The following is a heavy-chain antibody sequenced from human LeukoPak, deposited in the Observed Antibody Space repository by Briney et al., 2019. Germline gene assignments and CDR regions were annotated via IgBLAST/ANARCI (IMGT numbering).Heavy chain of an antibody. CDR2: IYYRGST. Sequence: SETLSLTCTVSGGSISSYYWSWIRQPPGKGLEGIGYIYYRGSTNYNPSLRSRVTISVDTSKNQFSLKLSSVTAADTAVYYCARGMTIVVVTNFDPWGQGTLVTVSS. V-gene: IGHV4-59*12. D-gene: IGHD3-22*01. CDR3: ARGMTIVVVTNFDP. CDR1: GGSISSYY. J-gene: IGHJ5*02.